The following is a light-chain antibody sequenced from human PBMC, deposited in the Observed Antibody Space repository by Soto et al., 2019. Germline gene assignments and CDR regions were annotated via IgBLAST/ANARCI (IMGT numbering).Light chain of an antibody. J-gene: IGLJ2*01. CDR1: SSDVGSYNL. CDR3: CSYAGSSTFVVV. V-gene: IGLV2-23*03. Sequence: QAVVTQPASVSGSPGQSITISCTGTSSDVGSYNLVSWYQQHPGKAPKLMIYEGSKRPSGVSNRFSGSKSGNTASLTISGLQAEDEADYYCCSYAGSSTFVVVFGGGTKVTVL. CDR2: EGS.